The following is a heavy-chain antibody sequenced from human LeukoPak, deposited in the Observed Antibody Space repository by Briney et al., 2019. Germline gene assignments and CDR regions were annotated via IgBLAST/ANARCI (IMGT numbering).Heavy chain of an antibody. D-gene: IGHD3-22*01. V-gene: IGHV3-30-3*01. Sequence: PGRSLRLSCAASGFTFSSYAMHWVRQAPGKGLEWVAVISYDGSNKYYADSVKGRFTISRDNSKNTLYLQMNSLRAEDTAVYYCAREDYDSSGNDYWGQGTLVTVSS. J-gene: IGHJ4*02. CDR1: GFTFSSYA. CDR3: AREDYDSSGNDY. CDR2: ISYDGSNK.